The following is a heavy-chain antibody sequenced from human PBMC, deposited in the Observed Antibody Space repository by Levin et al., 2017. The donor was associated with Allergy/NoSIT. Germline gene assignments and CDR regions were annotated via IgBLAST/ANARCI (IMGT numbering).Heavy chain of an antibody. V-gene: IGHV1-18*04. D-gene: IGHD3-10*01. CDR3: ARTYGSLSYQHF. CDR2: ISGYNGDT. Sequence: ASVKVSCKASGYTFASYGMTWVRQAPGRGLEWLGWISGYNGDTKYAQKLHDRVTMTTDTSTSTAYMELRSLRSDDTAVYYCARTYGSLSYQHFWGQGTLVTVSS. CDR1: GYTFASYG. J-gene: IGHJ4*02.